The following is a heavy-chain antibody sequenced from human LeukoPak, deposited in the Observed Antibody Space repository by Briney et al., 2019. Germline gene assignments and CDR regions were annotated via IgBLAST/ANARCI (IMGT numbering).Heavy chain of an antibody. D-gene: IGHD5-12*01. CDR3: ARAPGYSGYGAFDY. J-gene: IGHJ4*02. CDR2: IYYSGST. Sequence: GSLRLSCAASGFTFSSYAMSWVRQAPGKGLEWIGSIYYSGSTYYNPSLKSRVTISVDTSKNQFSLKLSSVTAADTAVYYCARAPGYSGYGAFDYWGQGTLVTVSS. CDR1: GFTFSSYA. V-gene: IGHV4-39*07.